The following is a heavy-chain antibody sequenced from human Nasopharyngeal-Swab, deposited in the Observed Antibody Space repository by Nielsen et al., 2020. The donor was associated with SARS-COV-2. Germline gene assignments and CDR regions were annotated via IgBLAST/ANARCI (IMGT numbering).Heavy chain of an antibody. CDR2: INPSGGST. CDR3: ARDAAASYDSSGYAPDY. Sequence: ASVKVSCKASGYTFTSYYMHWVRQAPGQGLEWMGIINPSGGSTSYAQKFQGRVTMTRDTSTSTVYMELRSLRSDDTAVYYCARDAAASYDSSGYAPDYWGQGTLVTVSS. J-gene: IGHJ4*02. CDR1: GYTFTSYY. V-gene: IGHV1-46*01. D-gene: IGHD3-22*01.